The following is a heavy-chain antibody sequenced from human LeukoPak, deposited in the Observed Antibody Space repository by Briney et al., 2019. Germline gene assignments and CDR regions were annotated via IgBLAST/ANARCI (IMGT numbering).Heavy chain of an antibody. CDR1: GFTFSSYS. CDR2: ISSSSSYI. CDR3: ARDTSYYDFWSGYRNWFDP. Sequence: GGALRLSCAASGFTFSSYSRNWVRQAPGKGLEWVSSISSSSSYIYYADSVKGRFTISRDNAKNSLYLQMNSPRAEDTAVYYCARDTSYYDFWSGYRNWFDPWGQGTLVTVSS. J-gene: IGHJ5*02. V-gene: IGHV3-21*01. D-gene: IGHD3-3*01.